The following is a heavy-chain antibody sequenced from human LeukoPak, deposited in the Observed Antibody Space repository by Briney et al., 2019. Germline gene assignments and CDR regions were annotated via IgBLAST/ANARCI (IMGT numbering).Heavy chain of an antibody. Sequence: ASGKVCCKASGSTFTHYGFSRGRQAPAQGHGRVWWGSGNNGKTNYAKNIQGRVTLTTDTFTTTVYMELSSLRSDDTAVYYCARDVSAGNSEFFDYWGQGTLVTVSS. D-gene: IGHD4-23*01. J-gene: IGHJ4*02. CDR2: GSGNNGKT. V-gene: IGHV1-18*01. CDR1: GSTFTHYG. CDR3: ARDVSAGNSEFFDY.